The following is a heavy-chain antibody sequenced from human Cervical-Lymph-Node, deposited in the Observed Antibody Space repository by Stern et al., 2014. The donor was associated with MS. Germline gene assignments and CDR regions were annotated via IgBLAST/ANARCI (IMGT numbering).Heavy chain of an antibody. D-gene: IGHD6-6*01. CDR1: GVSVSSHSAT. Sequence: QVQLQQSGPGLVKPSQTLSLTCAISGVSVSSHSATWSWIRQSPSRGLEWLGRTYHKTRWYYDYAISLQSRVTISPDASKNQFSLQLNSVSPEDTAVYYCARDVSSSPDAFDIWGQGTMVTVSS. CDR2: TYHKTRWYY. CDR3: ARDVSSSPDAFDI. J-gene: IGHJ3*02. V-gene: IGHV6-1*01.